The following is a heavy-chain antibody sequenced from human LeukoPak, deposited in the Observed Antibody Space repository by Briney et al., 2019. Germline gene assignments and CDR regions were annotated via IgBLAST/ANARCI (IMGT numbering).Heavy chain of an antibody. CDR3: ARDGAYSSCWWSY. CDR2: IIPIFGTA. J-gene: IGHJ4*02. Sequence: SVKVSCKASGGTFISYAISWVRHTPGQGLERMGGIIPIFGTANYAQKLQGRVMITADESTSTAYMELSSLRSEDTAVYYCARDGAYSSCWWSYWGQGTLVTVSS. CDR1: GGTFISYA. V-gene: IGHV1-69*13. D-gene: IGHD6-19*01.